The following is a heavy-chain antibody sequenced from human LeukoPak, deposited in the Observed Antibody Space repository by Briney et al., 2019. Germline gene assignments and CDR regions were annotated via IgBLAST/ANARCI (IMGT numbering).Heavy chain of an antibody. V-gene: IGHV3-11*04. CDR1: GFTFSDYY. Sequence: GGSLRLSCAASGFTFSDYYMSWIRQAPGKGLEWVSYISSSGSTIYYADSVKGRFTISRDNAKNSLYLQMNSLRAEDTAVYYCARAGDIVATIERFVNRFDYWGQGTLVTVSS. D-gene: IGHD5-12*01. CDR3: ARAGDIVATIERFVNRFDY. CDR2: ISSSGSTI. J-gene: IGHJ4*02.